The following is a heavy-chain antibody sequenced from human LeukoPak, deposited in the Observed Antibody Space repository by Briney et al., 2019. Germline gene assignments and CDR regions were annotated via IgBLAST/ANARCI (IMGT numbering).Heavy chain of an antibody. CDR2: TYYRSNWYN. Sequence: SQTLPLTCAISGDSVSSNSAAWNWIRQSPSRGLEWLGRTYYRSNWYNDYAVSVKTRITINPDTSKNQFSLHLNSVTPEDTAVYYCARDGGHGYSFDYWGQGTLVTVSS. CDR3: ARDGGHGYSFDY. J-gene: IGHJ4*02. CDR1: GDSVSSNSAA. V-gene: IGHV6-1*01. D-gene: IGHD2-15*01.